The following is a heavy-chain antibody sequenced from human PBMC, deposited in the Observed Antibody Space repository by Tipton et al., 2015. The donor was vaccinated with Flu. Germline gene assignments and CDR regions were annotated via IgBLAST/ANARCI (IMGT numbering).Heavy chain of an antibody. CDR1: GFALRSYA. V-gene: IGHV3-23*01. CDR2: LSDTVGPT. Sequence: SLRLSCTASGFALRSYAMSWVRQAPGKGLEWVSVLSDTVGPTYYADSVKGRFTISRDESKQTLHLLMNSLRVEDTAVYYCAKGGYSDYGYYYYGMDVWGQGTTVTASS. CDR3: AKGGYSDYGYYYYGMDV. J-gene: IGHJ6*02. D-gene: IGHD4-17*01.